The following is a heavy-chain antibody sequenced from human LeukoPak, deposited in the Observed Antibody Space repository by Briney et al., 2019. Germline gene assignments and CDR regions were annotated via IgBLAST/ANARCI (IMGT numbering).Heavy chain of an antibody. CDR1: GFSFPYG. Sequence: GGSLRLSCEASGFSFPYGMSWVRQAPGKGLEWVSGITNSGENTYYADSVKGRFTISRDNSKNTLYLQMNSLRAEDTAVYYCAKAGPGYWELVYFDYWGQGTLVTVSS. V-gene: IGHV3-23*01. D-gene: IGHD2-15*01. CDR3: AKAGPGYWELVYFDY. CDR2: ITNSGENT. J-gene: IGHJ4*02.